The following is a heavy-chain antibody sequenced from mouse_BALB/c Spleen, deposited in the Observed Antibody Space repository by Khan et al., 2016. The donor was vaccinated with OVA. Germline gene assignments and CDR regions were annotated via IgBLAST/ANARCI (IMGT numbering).Heavy chain of an antibody. V-gene: IGHV9-4*02. J-gene: IGHJ3*01. CDR2: INTHSGLP. CDR3: AREGYYGYGFAY. CDR1: GYAFTTAG. Sequence: QIQLVQSGPELKKPGETVRISCTASGYAFTTAGMQWVQKMPGKGLKWIGWINTHSGLPNYAEDSKGRFAFSLETSASTAYLQISNLKIVDTATYFCAREGYYGYGFAYWGQGTLVTVSA. D-gene: IGHD1-2*01.